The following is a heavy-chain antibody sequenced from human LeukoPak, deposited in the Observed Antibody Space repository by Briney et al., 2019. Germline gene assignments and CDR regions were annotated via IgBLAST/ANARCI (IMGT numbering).Heavy chain of an antibody. Sequence: GGSLRLSCAASGFTFSSYSMNWVRQAPGKGLEWVSYISSSSSTIYYADSVKGRFTISRDNSKNTLYLQMNSLRAEDTAVYYCAKAPIAVAGTSPYYYYYYMDVWGKGTTVTVSS. V-gene: IGHV3-48*01. CDR2: ISSSSSTI. J-gene: IGHJ6*03. D-gene: IGHD6-19*01. CDR3: AKAPIAVAGTSPYYYYYYMDV. CDR1: GFTFSSYS.